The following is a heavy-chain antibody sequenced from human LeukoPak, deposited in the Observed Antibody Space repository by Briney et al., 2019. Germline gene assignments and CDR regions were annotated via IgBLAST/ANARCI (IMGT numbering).Heavy chain of an antibody. CDR2: IYYSGST. CDR1: GGSFSGYY. D-gene: IGHD1-26*01. CDR3: ASLSGSWGGFDY. J-gene: IGHJ4*02. V-gene: IGHV4-34*01. Sequence: SETLSLTCAVYGGSFSGYYWSWIRQPPGKGLEWIGSIYYSGSTYYNPSLKSRVTISVDTSKNQFSLKLSSVTAADTAVYYCASLSGSWGGFDYWGQGTLVTVSS.